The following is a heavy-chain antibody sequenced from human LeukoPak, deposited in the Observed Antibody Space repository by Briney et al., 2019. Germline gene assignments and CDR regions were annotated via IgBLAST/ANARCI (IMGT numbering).Heavy chain of an antibody. Sequence: GGSLRLSCAASGFTFDDYAMHWVRQAPGKGLEWVSLISGDGGSTYYADCVKGRFTISRDNSKNSLYLQMNSLRTEDTALYYCAKDIYPHYDILSSPHWFDPWGQGTLVTVSS. CDR2: ISGDGGST. D-gene: IGHD3-9*01. V-gene: IGHV3-43*02. J-gene: IGHJ5*02. CDR3: AKDIYPHYDILSSPHWFDP. CDR1: GFTFDDYA.